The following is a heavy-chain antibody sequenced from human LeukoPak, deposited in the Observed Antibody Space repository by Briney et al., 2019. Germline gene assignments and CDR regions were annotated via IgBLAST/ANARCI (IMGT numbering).Heavy chain of an antibody. CDR3: AKGGDSGYDHIDY. CDR2: ISGSGGST. D-gene: IGHD5-12*01. CDR1: GFTFSSYA. J-gene: IGHJ4*02. V-gene: IGHV3-23*01. Sequence: PEGSLRLSCAASGFTFSSYAMSWVHQAPGKGLEWVSAISGSGGSTYYADSVKGRFTISRDNSKNTLYVQMNNLRAEDTAVYYCAKGGDSGYDHIDYWGQGTLVTVSS.